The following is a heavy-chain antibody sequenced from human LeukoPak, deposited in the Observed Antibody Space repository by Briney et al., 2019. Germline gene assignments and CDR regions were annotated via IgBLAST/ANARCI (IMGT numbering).Heavy chain of an antibody. J-gene: IGHJ4*02. D-gene: IGHD3-22*01. CDR3: AKDILGYCDSSGTPDH. CDR2: IWYDGSNK. CDR1: GFTFSSYG. Sequence: SCKASGFTFSSYGMHWVRQAPGKGLEWVAVIWYDGSNKYYADSVKGRFTISRDNSKNTLYLQMNSLRAEDTAVYYCAKDILGYCDSSGTPDHWGQGTLVTVSS. V-gene: IGHV3-33*06.